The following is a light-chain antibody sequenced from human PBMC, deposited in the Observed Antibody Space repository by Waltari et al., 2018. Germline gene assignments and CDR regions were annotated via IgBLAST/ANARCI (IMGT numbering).Light chain of an antibody. CDR3: LQDYDYPLT. Sequence: AIQMTQSPSSLSSSVGDRVTITCRASQDIGHALGWYQQKPGKAPKLLIYAASSLQSGVPSRFSGAGSGTNFTLTISSLQSEDFATYYCLQDYDYPLTFGGGTKVAIK. CDR1: QDIGHA. V-gene: IGKV1-6*01. J-gene: IGKJ4*01. CDR2: AAS.